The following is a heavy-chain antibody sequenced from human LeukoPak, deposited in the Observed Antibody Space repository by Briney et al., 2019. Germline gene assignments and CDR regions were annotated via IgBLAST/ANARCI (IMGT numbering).Heavy chain of an antibody. J-gene: IGHJ3*02. CDR3: ARDMFVRSYPNAFDI. CDR2: ISSSSSSI. V-gene: IGHV3-48*01. Sequence: GGSLRLSCAASGFTFSIFGMNWVRQAPGKGLEWVSYISSSSSSIYYADSVKGRFTISRDNAKNSLYLQMNSLRAEDTAVYYCARDMFVRSYPNAFDIWGQGTMVTVSS. D-gene: IGHD1-26*01. CDR1: GFTFSIFG.